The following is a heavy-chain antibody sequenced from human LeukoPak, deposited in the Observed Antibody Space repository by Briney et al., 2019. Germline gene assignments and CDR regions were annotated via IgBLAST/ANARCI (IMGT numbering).Heavy chain of an antibody. D-gene: IGHD1-26*01. V-gene: IGHV4-59*08. CDR1: GGSISSYY. Sequence: SETLSLTCTVSGGSISSYYWSWIRQPPGKDLEWIGYIYYSGSTNYNPSLKSRVTISVDTSKNQFSLKLSSVTAADTAVYYCARSSGSYSPFGAFGIWGQGTMVTVSS. CDR2: IYYSGST. CDR3: ARSSGSYSPFGAFGI. J-gene: IGHJ3*02.